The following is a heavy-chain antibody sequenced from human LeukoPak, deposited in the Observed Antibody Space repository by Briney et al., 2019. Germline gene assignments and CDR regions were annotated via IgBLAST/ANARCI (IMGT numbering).Heavy chain of an antibody. J-gene: IGHJ6*04. V-gene: IGHV3-23*01. CDR2: ISGSGATT. Sequence: GESLRLSCAASGFTFSTYAMTWVRQAPGKGLEWVSAISGSGATTYYADSVKGRFTISRDNSKNTLFLQMNSLSAEDTAMYYCARYCTGGSCFFQYGMDVWGKGTTVTVSS. D-gene: IGHD2-15*01. CDR1: GFTFSTYA. CDR3: ARYCTGGSCFFQYGMDV.